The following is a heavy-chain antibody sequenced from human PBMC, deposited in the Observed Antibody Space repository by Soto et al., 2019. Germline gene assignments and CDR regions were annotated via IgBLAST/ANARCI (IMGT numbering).Heavy chain of an antibody. CDR3: ARHRRTTVAKFYFDN. CDR1: GGSINSYC. D-gene: IGHD4-4*01. V-gene: IGHV4-59*08. Sequence: SETLSLTCTVSGGSINSYCWSWIRQPPGKGLEWIAYIFDSGNANYNPSLKSRVTISVGTSKNQFSLKLTSVTAADTAVYYCARHRRTTVAKFYFDNWGQGALVTVSS. J-gene: IGHJ4*02. CDR2: IFDSGNA.